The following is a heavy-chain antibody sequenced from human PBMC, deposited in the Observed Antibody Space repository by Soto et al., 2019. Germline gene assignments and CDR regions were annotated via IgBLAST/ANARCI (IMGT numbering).Heavy chain of an antibody. CDR2: LYPGDSDT. V-gene: IGHV5-51*01. CDR1: GYTFTDYW. J-gene: IGHJ6*02. Sequence: GESLQDSCKGSGYTFTDYWIGGLRQLPGKGLEWMGILYPGDSDTRYSPSFRGHVTITVDKSTSTAYLQCNTLKASDTAMYYCARQISNFRYYHDAIDVWSQRNSVTVSS. D-gene: IGHD4-4*01. CDR3: ARQISNFRYYHDAIDV.